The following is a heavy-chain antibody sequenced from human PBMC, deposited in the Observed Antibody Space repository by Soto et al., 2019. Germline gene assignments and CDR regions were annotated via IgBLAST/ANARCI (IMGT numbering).Heavy chain of an antibody. CDR3: ASGIQLWLRRINNGYSG. CDR2: IIPMFGTA. Sequence: QVQLVQSGAEVKKPESSVKVSCKAPGGTFSTYAISWVRQAPGQGLEWMGGIIPMFGTANYEQRFQDRVTITEDESTNTVYMELSRLRSEDTAVYFCASGIQLWLRRINNGYSGWGQGTLVTVSS. J-gene: IGHJ4*02. CDR1: GGTFSTYA. V-gene: IGHV1-69*12. D-gene: IGHD5-18*01.